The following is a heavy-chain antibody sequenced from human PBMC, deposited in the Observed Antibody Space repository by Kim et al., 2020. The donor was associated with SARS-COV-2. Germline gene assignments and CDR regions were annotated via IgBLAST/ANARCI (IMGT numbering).Heavy chain of an antibody. D-gene: IGHD1-26*01. CDR1: GGSFSGYY. J-gene: IGHJ2*01. Sequence: SETLSLTCAVYGGSFSGYYWSWIRQPPGKGLEWIGEINHSGSTNYNPSLKSRVTISVDTSKNQFSLKLSSVTAADTAVYYCARALLGYFDLWGRGTLVTVSS. CDR2: INHSGST. V-gene: IGHV4-34*01. CDR3: ARALLGYFDL.